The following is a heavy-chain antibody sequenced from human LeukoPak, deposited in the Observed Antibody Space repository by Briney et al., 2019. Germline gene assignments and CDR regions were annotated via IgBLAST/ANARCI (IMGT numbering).Heavy chain of an antibody. CDR2: ISWNSGSI. V-gene: IGHV3-9*01. D-gene: IGHD3-9*01. CDR1: GFTFDDYA. CDR3: AKDIRAYYDILTGYWDAFDI. J-gene: IGHJ3*02. Sequence: GRSLRLSCAASGFTFDDYAMHWVRQAPGKGLEWVSGISWNSGSIGYADSVKGRFTISRDNAKNSLYLQMNSLRAEDTALYYCAKDIRAYYDILTGYWDAFDIWGQGTMVTVSS.